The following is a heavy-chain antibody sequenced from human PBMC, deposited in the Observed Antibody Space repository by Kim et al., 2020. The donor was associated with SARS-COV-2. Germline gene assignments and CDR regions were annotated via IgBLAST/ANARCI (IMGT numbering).Heavy chain of an antibody. D-gene: IGHD6-19*01. V-gene: IGHV3-74*01. CDR3: AREHSSGGGYYFDY. Sequence: GGSLRLSCAASGFTFSSYWMHWVRQAPGKGLVWVSRINSDGSSTSYADSVKGRFTISRDNAKNTLYLQMNSLRAEDTAVYYCAREHSSGGGYYFDYWGQGTLVTVSS. CDR1: GFTFSSYW. CDR2: INSDGSST. J-gene: IGHJ4*02.